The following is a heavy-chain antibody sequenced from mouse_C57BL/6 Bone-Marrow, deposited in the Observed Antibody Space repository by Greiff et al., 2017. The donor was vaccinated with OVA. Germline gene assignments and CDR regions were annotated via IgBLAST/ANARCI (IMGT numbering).Heavy chain of an antibody. D-gene: IGHD1-1*01. CDR1: GYSFTGYF. J-gene: IGHJ2*01. V-gene: IGHV1-20*01. CDR2: INPDNGDT. CDR3: AREESYYGSFCFAY. Sequence: VQLKESGPELVKPGDSVKISCKASGYSFTGYFMNWVMQSHGKSLEWIGRINPDNGDTFYNQKFKGKATLTVDKSSSTAHMELRSLTSEDSAFSYCAREESYYGSFCFAYWGQGTTLTVSS.